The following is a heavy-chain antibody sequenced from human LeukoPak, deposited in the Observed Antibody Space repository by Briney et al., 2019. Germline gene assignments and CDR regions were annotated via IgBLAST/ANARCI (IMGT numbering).Heavy chain of an antibody. CDR3: ARHHPGGGYSYGPQDY. CDR1: GYSFTSYW. CDR2: IYPGDSDT. J-gene: IGHJ4*02. D-gene: IGHD5-18*01. Sequence: GESLKISCKGSGYSFTSYWIGWVRQMPGKGLEWMGIIYPGDSDTRYSPSFQGQVTISAHKSISTAYPQRSRHNASDPDQYFCARHHPGGGYSYGPQDYWGQGTLVTVSS. V-gene: IGHV5-51*01.